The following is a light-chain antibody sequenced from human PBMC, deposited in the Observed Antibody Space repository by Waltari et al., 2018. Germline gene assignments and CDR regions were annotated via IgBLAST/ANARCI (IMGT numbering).Light chain of an antibody. J-gene: IGKJ1*01. CDR2: LGS. CDR3: MQALQTPRT. Sequence: DIVMTQSPLSLPVTPGEPASISCRSSQSLLHSNGKNYLDWYLQKPGQSPQVLIYLGSNRASGVPDRFSGSGSGTDFKLEISRVEAEDVGVYYCMQALQTPRTFGQGTKVEIK. V-gene: IGKV2-28*01. CDR1: QSLLHSNGKNY.